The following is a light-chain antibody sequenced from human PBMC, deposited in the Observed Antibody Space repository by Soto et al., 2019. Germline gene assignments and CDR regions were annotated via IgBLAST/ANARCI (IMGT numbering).Light chain of an antibody. CDR2: AAS. Sequence: DIQMTQSPSSLSASVGDRVTITCRASQSISSYLNWYQQKPGKAPKLLIYAASNLQSGVPSRFSGSGSGTDFTLTISSLQPEDFATYYCQQTYTTPPTFGHGTKLEIK. V-gene: IGKV1-39*01. CDR3: QQTYTTPPT. J-gene: IGKJ2*01. CDR1: QSISSY.